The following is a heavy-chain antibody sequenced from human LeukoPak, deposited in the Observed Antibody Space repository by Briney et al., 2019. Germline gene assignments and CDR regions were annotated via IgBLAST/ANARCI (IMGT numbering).Heavy chain of an antibody. Sequence: GGSLRLSCAASGFSFSDNYMSWIRQAPGKGLEWVSYISSSGSTLYYADSVKGRFTISRDNAKNSLYLQLNSLRAEDTAVYYCARGYSSDYYFDFWGQGTLVTVSS. CDR2: ISSSGSTL. D-gene: IGHD6-19*01. CDR3: ARGYSSDYYFDF. V-gene: IGHV3-11*01. J-gene: IGHJ4*02. CDR1: GFSFSDNY.